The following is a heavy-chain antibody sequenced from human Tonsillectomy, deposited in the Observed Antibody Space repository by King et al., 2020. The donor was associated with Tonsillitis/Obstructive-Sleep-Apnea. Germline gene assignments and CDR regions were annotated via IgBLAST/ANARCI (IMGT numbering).Heavy chain of an antibody. J-gene: IGHJ4*02. CDR1: GYTFTRNY. CDR2: INPSDGRT. Sequence: VQLVESGAEVKKPGASVKISCKASGYTFTRNYIHWVRQAPGQGLEWMGIINPSDGRTSYAQDFQGRVTMNSEPSTSTVNMELNSLRSADTAVYYCVRDDKDGRHLDYWGQGSLVTVSS. D-gene: IGHD2-15*01. V-gene: IGHV1-46*01. CDR3: VRDDKDGRHLDY.